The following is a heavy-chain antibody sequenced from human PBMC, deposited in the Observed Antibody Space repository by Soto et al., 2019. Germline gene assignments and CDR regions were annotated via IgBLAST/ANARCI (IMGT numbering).Heavy chain of an antibody. CDR1: GDSISSPNW. CDR2: VYHSGDT. J-gene: IGHJ4*02. CDR3: ARDHGGYSFAGDY. D-gene: IGHD5-18*01. Sequence: SETLSLTCAVSGDSISSPNWWSWVRQPPGKGLEWIGEVYHSGDTKYNPSLKSRVTISVDKSKNQFSLKLSSVTAADTALYYSARDHGGYSFAGDYWRQGIMVPVSS. V-gene: IGHV4-4*02.